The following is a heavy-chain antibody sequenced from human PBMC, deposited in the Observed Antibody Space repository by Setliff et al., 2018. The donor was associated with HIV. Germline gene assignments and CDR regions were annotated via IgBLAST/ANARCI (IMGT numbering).Heavy chain of an antibody. V-gene: IGHV3-23*01. CDR2: ISGNGGSS. Sequence: GGSLRLSCAASGFYFSIYAMSWVRQAPGKGLEWVSGISGNGGSSYYADSVEGRFTISRDNSKNTLYLQMNSLRAEDTAVYYCARDPFLAQGFWSGYYSDYWGQGTLVTVSS. CDR3: ARDPFLAQGFWSGYYSDY. D-gene: IGHD3-3*01. J-gene: IGHJ4*02. CDR1: GFYFSIYA.